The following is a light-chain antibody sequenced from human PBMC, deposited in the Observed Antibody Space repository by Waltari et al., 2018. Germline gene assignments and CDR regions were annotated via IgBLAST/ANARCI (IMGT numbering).Light chain of an antibody. CDR1: QSVSSN. CDR3: QQYSNWPPGT. V-gene: IGKV3D-15*01. J-gene: IGKJ5*01. CDR2: GAS. Sequence: EIVMTQSPATLSASPGERATLTCRASQSVSSNLAWYQQKPGQAPRLLIYGASNRATGIPARFSGSGSGTEFTLTISSLEPEDFAVYYCQQYSNWPPGTFGQGTRLEIK.